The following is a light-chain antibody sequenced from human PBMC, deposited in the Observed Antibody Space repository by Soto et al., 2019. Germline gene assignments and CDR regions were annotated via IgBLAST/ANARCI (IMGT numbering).Light chain of an antibody. Sequence: QPALTQPASVSGSPGQSITISCTGTSRDVGGYNYVSWYQKHPGRAPQLLVHDVSTRPSGVPYRFSGSKSGNTAFLTISGLQAEDEADYYCISYTTSSLYVFGPGTKVTVL. CDR2: DVS. CDR3: ISYTTSSLYV. CDR1: SRDVGGYNY. J-gene: IGLJ1*01. V-gene: IGLV2-14*01.